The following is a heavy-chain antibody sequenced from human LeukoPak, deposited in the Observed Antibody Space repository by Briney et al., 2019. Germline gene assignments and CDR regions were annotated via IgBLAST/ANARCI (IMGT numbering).Heavy chain of an antibody. Sequence: GRSLRLSCAASGFTFDDYAMHWVRQAPGKGLEWVSGISWNSGSIGYADSVKGRFTISRDNAKNSLYLQMNSLRAEDTALYYCAKDPRRYSSSWYVSYFDYWGQGTLVTVFS. CDR1: GFTFDDYA. CDR2: ISWNSGSI. D-gene: IGHD6-13*01. V-gene: IGHV3-9*01. J-gene: IGHJ4*02. CDR3: AKDPRRYSSSWYVSYFDY.